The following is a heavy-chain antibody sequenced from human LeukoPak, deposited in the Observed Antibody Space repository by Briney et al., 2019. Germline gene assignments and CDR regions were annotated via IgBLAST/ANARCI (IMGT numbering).Heavy chain of an antibody. J-gene: IGHJ4*02. CDR2: IYLSEST. CDR1: GDSISRYY. V-gene: IGHV4-4*07. CDR3: ARGLRYFDLDY. D-gene: IGHD3-9*01. Sequence: AETLSLTCTVSGDSISRYYGSWLRQTAGEGVEWLGRIYLSESTNYNPSLKSRVTMSVDTSKNQFSLKLTSLTAADTAVYYCARGLRYFDLDYWGQGILVTVSS.